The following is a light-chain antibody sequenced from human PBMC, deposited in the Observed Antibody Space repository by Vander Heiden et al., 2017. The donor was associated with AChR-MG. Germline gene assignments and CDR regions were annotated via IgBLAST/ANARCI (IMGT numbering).Light chain of an antibody. CDR3: QQYDSSPFT. CDR2: WAS. V-gene: IGKV4-1*01. Sequence: DIVMTQSPDSLAVSLGERATINCKSSRSLLYRSNNNNYLAWYQQRPGQPPKLLIYWASTRESGVPDRFSGSGSGTDFALTISSLQAEDVAVYFCQQYDSSPFTFGPGTKVEIK. J-gene: IGKJ3*01. CDR1: RSLLYRSNNNNY.